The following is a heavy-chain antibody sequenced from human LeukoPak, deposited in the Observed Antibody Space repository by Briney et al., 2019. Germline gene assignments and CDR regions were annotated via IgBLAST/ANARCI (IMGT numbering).Heavy chain of an antibody. CDR2: IYYSGST. Sequence: SETLSLTCTVSGGSVSNKYWSWIRQPPGKGLEWIGYIYYSGSTNYNPSLKSRVTILVDTSKNQFSLKLNSVTAADTAVYYCAKSNGYGLVDIWGQGTMVTVSS. CDR1: GGSVSNKY. CDR3: AKSNGYGLVDI. D-gene: IGHD3-10*01. J-gene: IGHJ3*02. V-gene: IGHV4-59*02.